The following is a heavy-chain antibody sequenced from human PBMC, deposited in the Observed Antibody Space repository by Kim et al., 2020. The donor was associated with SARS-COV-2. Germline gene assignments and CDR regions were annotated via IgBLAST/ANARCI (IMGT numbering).Heavy chain of an antibody. Sequence: SETLSLTCVVHGGSFRDYYWNWIRQAPGKGLEWIGDINYVGNPDYNPSLTGRVTMSVDTSKNEFSLTLTSVTAADTAIYYCARGRRIMLTYVVPPQSLDIWGRGTLVTVSS. CDR1: GGSFRDYY. CDR3: ARGRRIMLTYVVPPQSLDI. V-gene: IGHV4-34*01. D-gene: IGHD3-16*01. J-gene: IGHJ3*02. CDR2: INYVGNP.